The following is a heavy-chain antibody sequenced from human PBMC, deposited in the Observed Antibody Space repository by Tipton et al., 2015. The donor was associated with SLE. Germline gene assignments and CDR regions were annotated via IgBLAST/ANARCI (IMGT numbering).Heavy chain of an antibody. D-gene: IGHD6-19*01. CDR3: AGTPWLVRFEY. V-gene: IGHV4-31*03. CDR1: GGSISSGGYY. Sequence: TLSLTCTVSGGSISSGGYYWSWIRQHPGKGLEWIGYIYYSGSTYYNPSLKSRVTISVDTSKNQFSLKLRSVTAADTAVYYCAGTPWLVRFEYWGQGTLVNVSP. CDR2: IYYSGST. J-gene: IGHJ4*02.